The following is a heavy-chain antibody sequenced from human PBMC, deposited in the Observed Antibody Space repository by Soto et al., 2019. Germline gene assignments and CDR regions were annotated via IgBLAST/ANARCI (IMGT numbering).Heavy chain of an antibody. CDR2: ISYDGSNK. V-gene: IGHV3-30-3*01. CDR3: ARDGRDRITMIVVVGAFDI. Sequence: GGSLRLSCSASVFTFSSYAMHWVRQAPGKGLEWVAVISYDGSNKYYADSVKGRFTISRDNSKNTLYLQMNSLRAEDTAVYYCARDGRDRITMIVVVGAFDIWGQGKMVTVS. CDR1: VFTFSSYA. J-gene: IGHJ3*02. D-gene: IGHD3-22*01.